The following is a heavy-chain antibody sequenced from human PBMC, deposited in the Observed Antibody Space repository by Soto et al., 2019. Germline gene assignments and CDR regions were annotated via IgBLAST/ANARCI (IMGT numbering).Heavy chain of an antibody. CDR3: WIREKILNTYFDY. CDR2: INHSGGT. D-gene: IGHD3-10*01. V-gene: IGHV4-34*01. CDR1: GGSFRGYY. Sequence: SETLSLTCAVDGGSFRGYYWSCIRQPPGKGLEWIGEINHSGGTNYNPSLKSRVTISVDTSKNQFSLKLSSVTAADTAVYYCWIREKILNTYFDYWGQGTLVTVSS. J-gene: IGHJ4*02.